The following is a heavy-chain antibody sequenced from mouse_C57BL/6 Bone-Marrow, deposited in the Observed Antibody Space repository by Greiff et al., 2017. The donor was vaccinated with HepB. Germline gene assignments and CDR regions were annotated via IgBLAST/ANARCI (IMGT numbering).Heavy chain of an antibody. J-gene: IGHJ3*01. V-gene: IGHV1-18*01. Sequence: VQLQQSGPELVKPGASVKIPCKASGYTFTDYNMDWVKQSHGKSLEWIGDINPNNGGTIYNQKCKGKATLTVDKSSSTAYMELRSLTSEDTAVYYCARKIYDGSSYGEAWFAYWGQGTLVTVSA. CDR1: GYTFTDYN. D-gene: IGHD1-1*01. CDR3: ARKIYDGSSYGEAWFAY. CDR2: INPNNGGT.